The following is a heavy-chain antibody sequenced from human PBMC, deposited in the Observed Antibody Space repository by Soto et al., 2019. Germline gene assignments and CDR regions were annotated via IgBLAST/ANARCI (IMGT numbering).Heavy chain of an antibody. CDR2: IYYSGST. Sequence: SETLSLTCTVSGGSISSYYWSWIRQPPGKGLEWIGYIYYSGSTNYNPSLKSRVTISVDTSKTQFSLRLSSVTAADTAVYYCARAPDYGDYVEPTVHYMDVWGKGTTVTVSS. CDR3: ARAPDYGDYVEPTVHYMDV. CDR1: GGSISSYY. D-gene: IGHD4-17*01. V-gene: IGHV4-59*01. J-gene: IGHJ6*03.